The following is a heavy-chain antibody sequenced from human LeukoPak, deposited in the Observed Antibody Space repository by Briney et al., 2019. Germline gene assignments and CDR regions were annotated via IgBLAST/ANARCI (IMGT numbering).Heavy chain of an antibody. Sequence: PSQTLSLTCTVSGGSISSGSYYWSWIRQPAGKGLEWIGRIYTSGSTNYNPSLKSRVTISVDTSKNQFSLKLSSVTAADTAVYYCARAAGQKYYDSSGYSSWGQGTLVTVSS. J-gene: IGHJ5*02. CDR2: IYTSGST. CDR1: GGSISSGSYY. V-gene: IGHV4-61*02. CDR3: ARAAGQKYYDSSGYSS. D-gene: IGHD3-22*01.